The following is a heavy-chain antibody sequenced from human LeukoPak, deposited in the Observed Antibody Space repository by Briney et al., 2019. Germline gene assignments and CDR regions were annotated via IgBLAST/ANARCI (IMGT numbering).Heavy chain of an antibody. Sequence: GASVKVSCKVSGYTLTELSMHWVRQAPGQGLEWMGGIIPIFGTANYAQKFQGRVTITADESTSTAYMELSSLRSGDTAVYYCALHGSYRGYFDYWGQGTLVTVSS. CDR3: ALHGSYRGYFDY. D-gene: IGHD1-26*01. CDR2: IIPIFGTA. V-gene: IGHV1-69*13. J-gene: IGHJ4*02. CDR1: GYTLTELS.